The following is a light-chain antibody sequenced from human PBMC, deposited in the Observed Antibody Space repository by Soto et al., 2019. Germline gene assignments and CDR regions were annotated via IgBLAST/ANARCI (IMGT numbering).Light chain of an antibody. J-gene: IGKJ1*01. CDR2: SVS. V-gene: IGKV3-20*01. CDR1: QPGSSNF. CDR3: QQYGGSPET. Sequence: VLTQSPGTLSLSPGESATLSCRASQPGSSNFLAWYQQKPGQAPKLLIYSVSSRASGIPDRFFGSGSGTDFTLIISRLEPEDFAEYYCQQYGGSPETFGQGTKVDI.